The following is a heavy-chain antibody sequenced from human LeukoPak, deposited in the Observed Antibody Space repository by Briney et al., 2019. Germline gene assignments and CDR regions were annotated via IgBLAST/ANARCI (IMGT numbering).Heavy chain of an antibody. CDR1: GDTLSSNSAA. CDR3: VRDRGANGWLDY. Sequence: SQTLSLTSAISGDTLSSNSAAWNSIRQSPSRGLEWLARTYYRSKWYNDYAVSVKSRINIYADTSKNSFSLQLKSVTPEDTAVYYCVRDRGANGWLDYWGQGTLVTVSS. CDR2: TYYRSKWYN. D-gene: IGHD2-8*01. V-gene: IGHV6-1*01. J-gene: IGHJ4*02.